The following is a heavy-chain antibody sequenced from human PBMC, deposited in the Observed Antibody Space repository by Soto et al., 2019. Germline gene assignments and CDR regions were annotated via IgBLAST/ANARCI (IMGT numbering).Heavy chain of an antibody. Sequence: QVQLVESGGGVVQPGRSLRLSCAASGFTFSSYGMHWVRQAPGKGLEWVAVIWYDGSNKYYADSVKGRFTISRDNSKNTLYLQMNSLRAEDTAVYYCARNDPLGNGSDYWGQGTLVTVSS. J-gene: IGHJ4*02. CDR1: GFTFSSYG. CDR3: ARNDPLGNGSDY. V-gene: IGHV3-33*01. CDR2: IWYDGSNK. D-gene: IGHD1-26*01.